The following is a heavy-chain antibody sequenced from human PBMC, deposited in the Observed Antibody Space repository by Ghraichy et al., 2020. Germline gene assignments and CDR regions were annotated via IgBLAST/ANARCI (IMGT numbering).Heavy chain of an antibody. J-gene: IGHJ5*02. Sequence: GGSLRLSCAASGFTFYNYAMTWVRQAPGKGLEWVSSLSASGTATFYADSVKGRFTISRDNSRNTLYLQMNSLRAVDTALYHCAKGGLGELGQLGSWGQGSLVTVSS. CDR2: LSASGTAT. CDR3: AKGGLGELGQLGS. D-gene: IGHD1-1*01. V-gene: IGHV3-23*01. CDR1: GFTFYNYA.